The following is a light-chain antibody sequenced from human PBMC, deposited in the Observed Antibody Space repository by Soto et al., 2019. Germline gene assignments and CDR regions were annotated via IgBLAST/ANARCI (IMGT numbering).Light chain of an antibody. CDR3: QQYDSTPPT. CDR2: GAS. Sequence: PWHRATLSCRASQSVNSNYLAWYQRKPGQAPRLLIYGASNRATDIPYRFSASGSGTDFTLTITRLEAEDFAVYYCQQYDSTPPTFGQGTKVEVK. V-gene: IGKV3-20*01. J-gene: IGKJ1*01. CDR1: QSVNSNY.